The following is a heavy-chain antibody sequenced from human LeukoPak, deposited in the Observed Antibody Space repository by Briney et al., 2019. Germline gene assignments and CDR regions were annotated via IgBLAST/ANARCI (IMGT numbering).Heavy chain of an antibody. CDR1: GFTFSSYG. D-gene: IGHD3-16*02. V-gene: IGHV3-30*18. CDR2: ISYDGSNK. J-gene: IGHJ4*02. CDR3: AKADDYVWGSYRYADY. Sequence: GGSLRLSCAASGFTFSSYGTHWVRQAPGKGLEWVAVISYDGSNKYYADSVKGRFTISRDNSKNTLYLQMNSLRAEDTAVYYCAKADDYVWGSYRYADYWGQGTLVTISS.